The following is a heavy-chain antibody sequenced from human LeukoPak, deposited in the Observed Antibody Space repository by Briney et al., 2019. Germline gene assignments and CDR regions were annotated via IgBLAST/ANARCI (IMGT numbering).Heavy chain of an antibody. CDR1: GVTFTGYE. V-gene: IGHV1-2*02. CDR2: INPHSGGT. Sequence: QASGVTFTGYESRCGRQAPEQRNELMGYINPHSGGTNSPQKFQGRVTMTTDTSISAAYMELSSLISDDTAMYYCVREGNELLSKNFDYWGQGTLVTVSS. D-gene: IGHD2-21*02. J-gene: IGHJ4*02. CDR3: VREGNELLSKNFDY.